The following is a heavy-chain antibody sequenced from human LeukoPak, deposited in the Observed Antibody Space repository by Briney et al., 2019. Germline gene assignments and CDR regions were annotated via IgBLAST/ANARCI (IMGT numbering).Heavy chain of an antibody. J-gene: IGHJ3*01. CDR3: GMSGDRVPLQDDVFDV. Sequence: GESLKISCKVSGYSFPSYCIGRVRQMPGKGLEWMGIIYPGDSGPTYSPSFQGQVTISVDKSINTAYLQWSSLQASDTAMYYCGMSGDRVPLQDDVFDVWGQGTMVTVST. D-gene: IGHD1-26*01. CDR2: IYPGDSGP. V-gene: IGHV5-51*01. CDR1: GYSFPSYC.